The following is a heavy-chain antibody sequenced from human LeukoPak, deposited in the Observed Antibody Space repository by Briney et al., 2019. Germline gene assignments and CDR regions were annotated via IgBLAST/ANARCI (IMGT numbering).Heavy chain of an antibody. Sequence: GRSLRLSCAASGFTFSSYGMRWVRQAPGKGLEWVAVMSYDGSNKFYADSVKGRFTISRDNSKNTLYLQMNSLRAEDTAVYYCAKTPFYGGNSGYYFDYWGQGTLVTVSS. J-gene: IGHJ4*02. CDR1: GFTFSSYG. CDR2: MSYDGSNK. V-gene: IGHV3-30*18. D-gene: IGHD4-23*01. CDR3: AKTPFYGGNSGYYFDY.